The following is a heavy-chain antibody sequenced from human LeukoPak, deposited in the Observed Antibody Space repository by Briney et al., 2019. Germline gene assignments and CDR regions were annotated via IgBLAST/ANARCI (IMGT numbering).Heavy chain of an antibody. CDR1: GYTFTGYY. V-gene: IGHV1-2*02. J-gene: IGHJ4*02. CDR2: INPNSGGT. Sequence: GASVKVSCKASGYTFTGYYMHWVRQAPGQGLEWMGWINPNSGGTNYAQKFQGRVTMTRDTSISTAYMELSRLRSDDTAVYCCASSLGYYDSSGFYYFDYWGQGTLVTVSS. CDR3: ASSLGYYDSSGFYYFDY. D-gene: IGHD3-22*01.